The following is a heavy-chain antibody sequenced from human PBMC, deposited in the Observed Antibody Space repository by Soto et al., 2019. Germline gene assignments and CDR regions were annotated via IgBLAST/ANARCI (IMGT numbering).Heavy chain of an antibody. V-gene: IGHV3-30*18. J-gene: IGHJ4*02. CDR3: EKHFSL. CDR1: GFTFSSYG. Sequence: QVQLVESGGGVVQPGRSLRLSCAASGFTFSSYGMHWVRQAPGKGLEWVAVISYDGSNNYYADSVKGRFTISRDNSKNTLYLQMNSLIAEDTAVYYCEKHFSLWGQGTLVTVSS. D-gene: IGHD3-3*02. CDR2: ISYDGSNN.